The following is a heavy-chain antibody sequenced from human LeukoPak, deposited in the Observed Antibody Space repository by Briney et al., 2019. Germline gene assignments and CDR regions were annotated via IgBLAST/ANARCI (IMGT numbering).Heavy chain of an antibody. V-gene: IGHV3-23*01. CDR3: AKEGVQAPTDWYFGL. CDR1: GFTFDDYG. CDR2: INDNAGTST. J-gene: IGHJ2*01. Sequence: GGSLRLSCAASGFTFDDYGMSWVRQAPGKGLEWVSGINDNAGTSTWYADSVKGRFTISRDNSKNTLYLQMNSLRAEDTAVYYCAKEGVQAPTDWYFGLWGRGTLVTVSS. D-gene: IGHD1-26*01.